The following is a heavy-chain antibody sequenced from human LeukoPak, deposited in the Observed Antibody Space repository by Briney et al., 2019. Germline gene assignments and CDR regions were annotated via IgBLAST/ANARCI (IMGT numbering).Heavy chain of an antibody. Sequence: GGSLRLSCAASRFTFSSYGMHWVRQAPGKGLEWVAVISYDGSNKYYADSVKGRFTISRDNSKNTLYLQMNSLRAEDTAVYYCAKAARGDYWGQGTLVTVSS. CDR2: ISYDGSNK. CDR1: RFTFSSYG. D-gene: IGHD6-6*01. J-gene: IGHJ4*02. V-gene: IGHV3-30*18. CDR3: AKAARGDY.